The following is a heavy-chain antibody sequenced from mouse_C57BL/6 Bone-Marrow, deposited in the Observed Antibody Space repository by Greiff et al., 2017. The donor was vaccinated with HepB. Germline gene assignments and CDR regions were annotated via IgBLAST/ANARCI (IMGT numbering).Heavy chain of an antibody. V-gene: IGHV14-1*01. J-gene: IGHJ2*01. D-gene: IGHD1-1*01. Sequence: EVQLQESGAELVRPGASVKLSCTASGFNITDYYMHWVKQRPEQGLEWIGRIDPEDGDTEYAPKFQGKATMTADTSSNTAYLQLSSLTSEDTAVYYCTTDYYGSSSYFDYWGQGTTLTVSS. CDR2: IDPEDGDT. CDR1: GFNITDYY. CDR3: TTDYYGSSSYFDY.